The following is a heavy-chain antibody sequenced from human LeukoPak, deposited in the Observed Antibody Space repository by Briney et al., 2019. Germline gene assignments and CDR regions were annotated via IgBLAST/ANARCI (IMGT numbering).Heavy chain of an antibody. V-gene: IGHV1-2*02. D-gene: IGHD5-12*01. J-gene: IGHJ4*02. CDR3: ARERYTAYGNFDY. Sequence: ASVTDSCKSSCYTFTNHPMHWVRQAPGQGLEWMGWINPNSGDTNYVQKLQGRGTMTRDPSISTAYMELSGLRADDTAVYYCARERYTAYGNFDYWGGGTQVTVSS. CDR1: CYTFTNHP. CDR2: INPNSGDT.